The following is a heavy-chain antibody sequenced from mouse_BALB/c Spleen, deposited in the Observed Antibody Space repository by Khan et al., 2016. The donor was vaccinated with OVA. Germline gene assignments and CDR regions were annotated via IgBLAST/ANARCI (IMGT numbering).Heavy chain of an antibody. D-gene: IGHD2-14*01. Sequence: EVQLQESGPSLVKPSQTLSLTCSVTGASITSGYWNWIRKFPGPKLGYMGYMLYSGNTYYHPSLKSRISINRHTSKKRDYLQLNSVTTEYTATYYCARSTDRYAFAYWGQGTLVTGSA. CDR3: ARSTDRYAFAY. J-gene: IGHJ3*01. V-gene: IGHV3-8*02. CDR2: MLYSGNT. CDR1: GASITSGY.